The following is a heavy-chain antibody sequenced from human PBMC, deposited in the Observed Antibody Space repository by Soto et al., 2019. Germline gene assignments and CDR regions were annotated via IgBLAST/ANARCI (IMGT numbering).Heavy chain of an antibody. CDR2: VYYTGTT. D-gene: IGHD3-9*01. CDR3: ARPTRTYDILTAYWGY. V-gene: IGHV4-39*01. Sequence: PSETLSLTCTVAGGSISRSGYYWGWIRQAPGKGLEWIGSVYYTGTTHYNPSLKSRVTISVDTSKNQFSLKLSSVTAADTAVYYCARPTRTYDILTAYWGYWGQGTLVTVSS. J-gene: IGHJ4*02. CDR1: GGSISRSGYY.